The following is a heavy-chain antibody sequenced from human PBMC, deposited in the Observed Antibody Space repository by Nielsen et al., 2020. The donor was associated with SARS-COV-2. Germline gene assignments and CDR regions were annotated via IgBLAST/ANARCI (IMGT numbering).Heavy chain of an antibody. V-gene: IGHV3-33*01. CDR3: ARCAYYYDSSGYPHPTLFDY. J-gene: IGHJ4*02. Sequence: VRQAPGKGLEWVAVIWYDGSNKYYADSVKGRFTISRDNAKNSLYLQMNSLGAEDTAVYYCARCAYYYDSSGYPHPTLFDYWGQGTLVTVSS. CDR2: IWYDGSNK. D-gene: IGHD3-22*01.